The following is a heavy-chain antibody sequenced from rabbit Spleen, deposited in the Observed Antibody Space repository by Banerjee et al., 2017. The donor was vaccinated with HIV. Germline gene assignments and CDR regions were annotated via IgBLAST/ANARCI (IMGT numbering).Heavy chain of an antibody. J-gene: IGHJ6*01. Sequence: QEQLEESGGGLVKPGASLTLTCTASGFDFSSNYYMCWVRQAPGKGLEWIACIDTGSSGFTYFASWAKGRFTISKTSSTTVTLQMTSLTVADTATYFCARDTSSSFSSYGMDLWGPGTLVTVS. CDR2: IDTGSSGFT. D-gene: IGHD1-1*01. V-gene: IGHV1S45*01. CDR1: GFDFSSNYY. CDR3: ARDTSSSFSSYGMDL.